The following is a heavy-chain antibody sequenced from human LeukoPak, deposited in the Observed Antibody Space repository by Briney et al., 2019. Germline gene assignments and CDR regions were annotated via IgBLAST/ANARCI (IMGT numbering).Heavy chain of an antibody. CDR1: GGSISSGDYY. CDR2: IYYSGST. CDR3: ARECTATTVGGSFDWFDP. V-gene: IGHV4-30-4*08. D-gene: IGHD4-17*01. J-gene: IGHJ5*02. Sequence: SQTLSLTCTVSGGSISSGDYYWSWIRQPPGKGLEWIGYIYYSGSTYYNPSLKSRVTISVDTSKNQFSLKLSSVTAADTAVYYCARECTATTVGGSFDWFDPWGQGTLVTVSS.